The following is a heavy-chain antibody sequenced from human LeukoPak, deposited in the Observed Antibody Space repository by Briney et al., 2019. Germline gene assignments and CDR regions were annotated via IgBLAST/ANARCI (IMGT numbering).Heavy chain of an antibody. Sequence: GGSLRLSCAASGFTFSSYAMSWVRQAPGKGLEWVSYISSSGSTIYYADSVKGRFTISRDNAKNSLYLQMNSLRAEDTAVYYCARGEWRGVRGVTTPFDYWGQGTLVTVSS. CDR3: ARGEWRGVRGVTTPFDY. D-gene: IGHD3-10*01. CDR2: ISSSGSTI. V-gene: IGHV3-48*04. CDR1: GFTFSSYA. J-gene: IGHJ4*02.